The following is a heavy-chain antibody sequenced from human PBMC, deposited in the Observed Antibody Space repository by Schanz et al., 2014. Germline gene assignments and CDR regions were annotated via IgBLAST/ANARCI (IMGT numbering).Heavy chain of an antibody. D-gene: IGHD3-10*01. CDR3: ARANYRRKINFDY. Sequence: QVQLVESGGGVVQPGRSLRLSCAASGFTFSSYGMHWVRQAPGKGLEWVAAMSYDGSIKYYGDSVKGRFTISRDNSKNMLYLHMNTLRSEDTAVYYCARANYRRKINFDYWGRGTLVTVSS. CDR2: MSYDGSIK. CDR1: GFTFSSYG. V-gene: IGHV3-30*03. J-gene: IGHJ4*02.